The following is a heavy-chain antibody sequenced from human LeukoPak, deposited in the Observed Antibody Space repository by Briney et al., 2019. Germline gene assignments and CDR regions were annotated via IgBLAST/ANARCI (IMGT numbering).Heavy chain of an antibody. V-gene: IGHV3-23*01. CDR1: GFTFSSYS. CDR2: IIASGSST. J-gene: IGHJ4*02. CDR3: AKDQAWLRFDY. D-gene: IGHD5-12*01. Sequence: GGSLRLSCAASGFTFSSYSMTWVRQAPGKGLEWVSVIIASGSSTYYADSVKGRFTISRDNSKNTLYLQMNSLRAEDTAVYYCAKDQAWLRFDYWGQGTLVTVSS.